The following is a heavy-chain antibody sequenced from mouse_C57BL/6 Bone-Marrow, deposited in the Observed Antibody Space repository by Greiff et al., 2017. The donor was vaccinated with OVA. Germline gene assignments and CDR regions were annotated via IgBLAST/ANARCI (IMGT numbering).Heavy chain of an antibody. CDR1: GYSFTDYN. CDR2: INPNYGTT. D-gene: IGHD1-1*01. CDR3: ARYNYGSSPSYWYFDV. Sequence: EVQLQESGPELVKPGASVKISCKASGYSFTDYNMNWVKQSNGKSLEWIGVINPNYGTTSYNQKFKGKATLTVDQSSSTAYMPLNSLTSEDSAVYYCARYNYGSSPSYWYFDVWGTGTTVTVSS. V-gene: IGHV1-39*01. J-gene: IGHJ1*03.